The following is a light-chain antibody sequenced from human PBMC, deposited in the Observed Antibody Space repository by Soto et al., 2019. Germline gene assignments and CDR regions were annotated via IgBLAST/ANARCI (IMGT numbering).Light chain of an antibody. Sequence: QAVVTQPPXVSXXPGXXXTXXXXXSSSXVGTAYDVNWYQHLPGTAPKLLIYGSTHRPSGVPDRXSGSKSGTSASLAITGLQAEDAADYYCQSYDSSLSGSVVFGGGTQLTVL. V-gene: IGLV1-40*01. CDR2: GST. J-gene: IGLJ2*01. CDR3: QSYDSSLSGSVV. CDR1: SSXVGTAYD.